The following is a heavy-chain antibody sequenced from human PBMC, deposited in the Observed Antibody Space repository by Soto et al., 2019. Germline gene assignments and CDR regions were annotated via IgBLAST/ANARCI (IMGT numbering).Heavy chain of an antibody. CDR2: ISAYNGNT. CDR1: GYTFTSYG. J-gene: IGHJ3*02. Sequence: QVPLVQSGAEVKKPGASVKVSCKASGYTFTSYGISWVRQAPGQGLEWMGWISAYNGNTNYAQKLQGRVTMTTDTSTSTAYMELRSLRSDDTAVYYCARDTLDIVVVVAATTDAFDIWGQGTMVTVSS. V-gene: IGHV1-18*01. CDR3: ARDTLDIVVVVAATTDAFDI. D-gene: IGHD2-15*01.